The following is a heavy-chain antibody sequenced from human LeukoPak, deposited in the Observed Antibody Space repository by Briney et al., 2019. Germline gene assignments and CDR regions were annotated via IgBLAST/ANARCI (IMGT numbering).Heavy chain of an antibody. J-gene: IGHJ4*02. CDR3: ARQFCSGKSCYYKPFDY. V-gene: IGHV3-21*01. Sequence: PGGSLRLSCAASGFSFNTYSMSWVRQAPGKGPEWVSSISSSDSYIYYADSVKGRFTVSRDNAENSLYLQMNSLRTEDTAVYYCARQFCSGKSCYYKPFDYRGQGTLVTVSS. CDR2: ISSSDSYI. D-gene: IGHD2-15*01. CDR1: GFSFNTYS.